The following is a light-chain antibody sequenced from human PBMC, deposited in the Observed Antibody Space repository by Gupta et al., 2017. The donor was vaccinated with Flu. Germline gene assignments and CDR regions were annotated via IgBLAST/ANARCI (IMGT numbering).Light chain of an antibody. CDR1: NVRRST. Sequence: GQKARMTCDGDNVRRSTIHWYQQRPGQDPVLVIFDETDRPSGIPERFSGSNSGKTATLTITRAEAGDEADYYCHARDSSGDHVVFGGGTKVTVI. CDR2: DET. CDR3: HARDSSGDHVV. J-gene: IGLJ2*01. V-gene: IGLV3-21*01.